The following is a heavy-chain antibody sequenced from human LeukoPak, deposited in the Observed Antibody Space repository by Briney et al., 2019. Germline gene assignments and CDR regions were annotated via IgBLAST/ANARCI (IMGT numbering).Heavy chain of an antibody. Sequence: ASVKVSCKTSGYTFTGYYMHWVRQAPGQGLEWMGWINTYNGNTNYAQKLRGRLTMTTDTSTSTAYMELRSLRSDDTAVYYCARDPHEFSSGWSQFDYWGQGTLVAVSS. V-gene: IGHV1-18*04. CDR3: ARDPHEFSSGWSQFDY. CDR2: INTYNGNT. CDR1: GYTFTGYY. J-gene: IGHJ4*02. D-gene: IGHD6-19*01.